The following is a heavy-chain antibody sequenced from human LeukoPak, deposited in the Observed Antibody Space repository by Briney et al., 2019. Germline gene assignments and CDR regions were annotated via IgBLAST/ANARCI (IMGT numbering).Heavy chain of an antibody. Sequence: ASVTVSCKASGYTFTSYGISWVRQAPGQGLEWMGWISAYNGNTNYAQKLQGRVTMTTDTSTSTAYMELRSLRSDDTAVYYCARAIAAPGTDDYWGQGTLVTVSS. CDR3: ARAIAAPGTDDY. J-gene: IGHJ4*02. CDR1: GYTFTSYG. D-gene: IGHD6-13*01. CDR2: ISAYNGNT. V-gene: IGHV1-18*01.